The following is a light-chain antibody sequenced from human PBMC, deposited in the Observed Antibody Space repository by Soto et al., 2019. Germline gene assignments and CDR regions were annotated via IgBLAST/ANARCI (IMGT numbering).Light chain of an antibody. CDR2: GVN. CDR3: CSYAGISTFYV. J-gene: IGLJ1*01. Sequence: QSALTQPASVSGSPGQSITISCTGTSSDVGSYNLVSWYQQHPGKAPKLMIYGVNKRPSGVSNRFSGSKSGNTASLTISGLQAEDEADYYCCSYAGISTFYVFGTGTKVT. CDR1: SSDVGSYNL. V-gene: IGLV2-23*02.